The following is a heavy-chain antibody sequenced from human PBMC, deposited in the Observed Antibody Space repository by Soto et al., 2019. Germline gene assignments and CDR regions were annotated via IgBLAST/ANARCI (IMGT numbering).Heavy chain of an antibody. CDR3: AREKCSSTSCNHGMDV. V-gene: IGHV3-21*02. J-gene: IGHJ6*02. D-gene: IGHD2-2*01. Sequence: EVQLVESGGGPVKPGGSLRLSCVASAFTFNNFPMHWVRQAPGEGLQWLASITSSSSYKYYADSVKGRVTISRDNAKNSLFLELTGLRAEDTAVYYCAREKCSSTSCNHGMDVWGLGTTVTVSS. CDR1: AFTFNNFP. CDR2: ITSSSSYK.